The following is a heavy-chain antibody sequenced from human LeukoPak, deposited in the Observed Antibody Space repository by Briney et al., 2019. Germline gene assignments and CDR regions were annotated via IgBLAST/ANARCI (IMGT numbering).Heavy chain of an antibody. D-gene: IGHD3-22*01. Sequence: SVKVSCKASGGTFSSYAISWVRQAPGQGLEWMGRIIPIFGIANYAQKFQGRVTITADKSTSTAYMELSSLRSEDTAVYYCAREYHDSSGYYYYFDYWGQGTLVTVSS. CDR1: GGTFSSYA. V-gene: IGHV1-69*04. J-gene: IGHJ4*02. CDR2: IIPIFGIA. CDR3: AREYHDSSGYYYYFDY.